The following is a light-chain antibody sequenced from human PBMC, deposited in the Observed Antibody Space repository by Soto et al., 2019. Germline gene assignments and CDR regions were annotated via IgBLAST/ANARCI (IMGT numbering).Light chain of an antibody. CDR1: SSDVGGNKY. Sequence: QSALTQPASVSGSPGQSITISCTGTSSDVGGNKYVSWYQQHPGEAPKLMIYEVSNRPSGVSNRFSGSKSGNTASLTISGLQAEDEADYYCSSYTSISTYVFGTGTMLTVL. J-gene: IGLJ1*01. CDR2: EVS. V-gene: IGLV2-14*01. CDR3: SSYTSISTYV.